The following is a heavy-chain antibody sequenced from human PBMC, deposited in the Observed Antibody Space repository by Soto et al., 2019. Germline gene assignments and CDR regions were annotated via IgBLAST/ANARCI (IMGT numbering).Heavy chain of an antibody. J-gene: IGHJ3*02. V-gene: IGHV4-34*01. CDR1: GGSFSGYY. Sequence: QVQLQQWGAGLLKPSETLSLTCAVYGGSFSGYYWSWSRQPPGKGLEWIGEINHSGSTNYNPSLKSGVTISADASKNQFSLELSSVTAADTAVYYCARPSTVTTNAFDIWGQGTMVTVSS. CDR2: INHSGST. CDR3: ARPSTVTTNAFDI. D-gene: IGHD4-17*01.